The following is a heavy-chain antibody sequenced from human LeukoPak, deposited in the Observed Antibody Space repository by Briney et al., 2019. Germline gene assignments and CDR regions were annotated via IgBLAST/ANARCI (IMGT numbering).Heavy chain of an antibody. CDR1: GLTFSNYG. V-gene: IGHV3-30*02. CDR3: AKGGSNNWSFDN. D-gene: IGHD1-1*01. CDR2: IRYDGRNK. Sequence: GSLRLSCAAAGLTFSNYGMHWVRQAPGKGLQWVAYIRYDGRNKYSADSVKGRFTIYRDNSKGTLYLQMNSLRPEDTAVYYCAKGGSNNWSFDNWGQGTLVTVSS. J-gene: IGHJ4*02.